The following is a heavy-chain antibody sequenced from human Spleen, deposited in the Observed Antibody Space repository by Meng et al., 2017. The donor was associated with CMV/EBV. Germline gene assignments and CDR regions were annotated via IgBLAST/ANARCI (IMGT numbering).Heavy chain of an antibody. CDR2: IKTKTNGGTT. J-gene: IGHJ4*02. CDR1: GFNCTNAY. V-gene: IGHV3-15*01. CDR3: ATGYYFDY. Sequence: LSCAASGFNCTNAYMSWVRQAPGKGLEWVGRIKTKTNGGTTDYAAPVKGRFNISRDDSKSTLSLQMNSLKTEDTAVYYCATGYYFDYWGQGTLVTVSS.